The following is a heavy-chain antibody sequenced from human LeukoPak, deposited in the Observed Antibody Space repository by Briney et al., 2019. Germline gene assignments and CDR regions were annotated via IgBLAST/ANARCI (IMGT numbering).Heavy chain of an antibody. CDR2: FDPEDGET. D-gene: IGHD3-10*01. J-gene: IGHJ4*02. V-gene: IGHV1-24*01. CDR3: ATEGYGSGSYPASGYFDY. CDR1: GYTLTELS. Sequence: ASVKVSRKVSGYTLTELSMHWVRQAPGKGLEWMGGFDPEDGETIYAQKFQGRVTMTEDTSTDTAYMELSSLRSKDTAVYYCATEGYGSGSYPASGYFDYWGQGTLVTVSS.